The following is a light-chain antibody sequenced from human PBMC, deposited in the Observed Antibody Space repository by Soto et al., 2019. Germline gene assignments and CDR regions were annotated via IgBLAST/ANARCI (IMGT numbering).Light chain of an antibody. Sequence: SQLCPPRSSQSRSVGYSVTVTFQASQDIKNYVNWYQKKPGKAPNLLIYDASRLQSGVPSRFSGSGGGTDFTLSISSVQPEDFATYFCQQSYLDPITFGQGTRLEIK. J-gene: IGKJ5*01. CDR2: DAS. V-gene: IGKV1-39*01. CDR3: QQSYLDPIT. CDR1: QDIKNY.